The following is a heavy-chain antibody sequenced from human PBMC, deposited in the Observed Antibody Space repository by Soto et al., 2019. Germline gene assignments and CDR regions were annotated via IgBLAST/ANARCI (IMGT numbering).Heavy chain of an antibody. V-gene: IGHV3-33*06. CDR1: GFTFSSYG. CDR2: IWYDGSNK. J-gene: IGHJ3*02. D-gene: IGHD3-22*01. Sequence: QVQLVESGGGVVQPGRSLRLSCAASGFTFSSYGMHWVRQAPGKGLEWVAVIWYDGSNKYYADSVKGRFTISRDNSKNTLYLQMNSLRAEDTAVYYCAKDFGLGYSDSDAFDIWGQGTMVTVSS. CDR3: AKDFGLGYSDSDAFDI.